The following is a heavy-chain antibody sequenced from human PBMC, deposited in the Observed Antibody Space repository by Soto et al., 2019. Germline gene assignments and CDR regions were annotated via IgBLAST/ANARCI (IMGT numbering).Heavy chain of an antibody. CDR1: GFTFSSYE. V-gene: IGHV3-48*03. Sequence: GSLRLSCAASGFTFSSYEMNWVRQAAGKGLEWVSYISSSVSTIYYADSVKGRFTISRDNAKNSLYLQMNSLRAEDTAVYYCASVGVLWSVFVYYGMDVWGQGTTVTVSS. CDR3: ASVGVLWSVFVYYGMDV. D-gene: IGHD2-21*01. J-gene: IGHJ6*02. CDR2: ISSSVSTI.